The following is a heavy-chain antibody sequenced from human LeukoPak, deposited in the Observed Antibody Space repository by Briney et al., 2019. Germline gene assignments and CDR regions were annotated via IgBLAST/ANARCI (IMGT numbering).Heavy chain of an antibody. D-gene: IGHD3-10*01. J-gene: IGHJ4*02. CDR2: INTNTGNP. CDR1: GYTFTIYS. Sequence: GASVKVSCKASGYTFTIYSMNWVRQAPGQGLEWMGWINTNTGNPTYAQGFTGRFVFSLDTSVSTAYLQSSSLKAEDTAVYYCARDTGFSMVRGILFWSQGTLVTVSS. CDR3: ARDTGFSMVRGILF. V-gene: IGHV7-4-1*02.